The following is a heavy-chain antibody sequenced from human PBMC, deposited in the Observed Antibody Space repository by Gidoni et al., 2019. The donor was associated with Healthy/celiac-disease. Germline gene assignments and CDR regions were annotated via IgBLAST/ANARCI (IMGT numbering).Heavy chain of an antibody. V-gene: IGHV3-48*01. Sequence: EVQLVESGGGLLQPGGSLRLSCAASVFTFSSYSMNWVRQAPGKGLEWVSYISSSSSTIYYADSVKGRFTISRDNAKNSLYLQMNSLRAEDTAVYYCARVGATPPNWFDPWGQGTLVTVSS. CDR1: VFTFSSYS. CDR3: ARVGATPPNWFDP. CDR2: ISSSSSTI. J-gene: IGHJ5*02.